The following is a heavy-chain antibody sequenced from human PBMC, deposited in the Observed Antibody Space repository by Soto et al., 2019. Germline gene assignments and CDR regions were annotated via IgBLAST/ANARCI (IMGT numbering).Heavy chain of an antibody. Sequence: GASVKVSCKASGGTFSSYAISWVRQAPGQGFEWMGGIIPIFGTANYAQKFQGRVTITADESTSTAYMELSSLGSEDTAVYYCARDIVLVPAAMVHWFDLCGQGTLVTVSS. J-gene: IGHJ5*02. CDR2: IIPIFGTA. CDR1: GGTFSSYA. D-gene: IGHD2-2*01. V-gene: IGHV1-69*13. CDR3: ARDIVLVPAAMVHWFDL.